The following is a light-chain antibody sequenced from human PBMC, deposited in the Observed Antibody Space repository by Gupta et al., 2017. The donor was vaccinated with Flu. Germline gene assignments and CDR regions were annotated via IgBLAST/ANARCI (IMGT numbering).Light chain of an antibody. CDR2: DVS. CDR1: SSDVGGYNY. Sequence: SITISCTGTSSDVGGYNYVSWYQQHPGKAPKLMIYDVSNRPSGVSNRFSGSKSGNTASLTISGLQAEDEADYYCSSYTSSGTLVFGGGTKLTVL. V-gene: IGLV2-14*03. J-gene: IGLJ3*02. CDR3: SSYTSSGTLV.